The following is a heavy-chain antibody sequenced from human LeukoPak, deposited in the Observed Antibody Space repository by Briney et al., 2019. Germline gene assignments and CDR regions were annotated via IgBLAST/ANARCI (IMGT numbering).Heavy chain of an antibody. V-gene: IGHV1-2*02. D-gene: IGHD4-17*01. CDR1: GYTFTGYY. J-gene: IGHJ4*02. CDR2: INPYSGDT. Sequence: ASVKVSCKASGYTFTGYYIHWVRQAPGQGLEWMGWINPYSGDTAYAQKFQGRVTMTRDTSINTAYMELSRLRSDDTAVYYCARADYGDYGGIDYWGQGTLVTVSS. CDR3: ARADYGDYGGIDY.